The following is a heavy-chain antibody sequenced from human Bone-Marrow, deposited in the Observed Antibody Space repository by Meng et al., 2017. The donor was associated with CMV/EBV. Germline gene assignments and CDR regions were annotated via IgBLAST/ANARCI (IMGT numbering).Heavy chain of an antibody. CDR2: ITLLNDI. CDR3: VRAVNGMDV. Sequence: GESLKISCAASGFSVSYTYMSWVRQPPGTGLEWVSVITLLNDIYYADSVKGRFTISRDFSKNTVYLQMNSLRAEDTAVYYCVRAVNGMDVWGRGTTVTASS. CDR1: GFSVSYTY. J-gene: IGHJ6*02. V-gene: IGHV3-53*01.